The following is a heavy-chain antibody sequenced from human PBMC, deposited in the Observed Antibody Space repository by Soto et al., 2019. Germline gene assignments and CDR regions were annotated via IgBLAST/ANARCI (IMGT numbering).Heavy chain of an antibody. D-gene: IGHD2-21*02. CDR2: ISYDGSNK. CDR1: GFTFSCYA. Sequence: QVQLVESGGGVVQPGRSLRLSCAASGFTFSCYAMHWVRQAPGKGLEWVAVISYDGSNKYYADSVKGRFTISRDNSKNTLYLQMNSLRAEDTAVYYCARVGVTARYYYGMDVWGQGTTVTVSS. V-gene: IGHV3-30-3*01. J-gene: IGHJ6*02. CDR3: ARVGVTARYYYGMDV.